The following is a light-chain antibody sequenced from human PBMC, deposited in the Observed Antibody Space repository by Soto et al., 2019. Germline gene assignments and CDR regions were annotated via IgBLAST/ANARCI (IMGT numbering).Light chain of an antibody. CDR1: SSNIGANS. CDR3: ATWDDRLNAML. CDR2: RTD. V-gene: IGLV1-44*01. Sequence: QSVLTQSPSASGTPGQRVAISCSGTSSNIGANSVNWYQQLPGTAPKPLIFRTDERPAGVPDRFSASKSGSSASLAISGLQSEDEAVYFCATWDDRLNAMLFGGGTKLTVL. J-gene: IGLJ2*01.